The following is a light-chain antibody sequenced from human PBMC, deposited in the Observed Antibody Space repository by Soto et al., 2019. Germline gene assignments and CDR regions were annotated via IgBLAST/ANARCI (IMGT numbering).Light chain of an antibody. CDR2: AAS. CDR1: QGMSSW. Sequence: DIQMTQSPSSVSASVGDRVTITCRASQGMSSWLAWYQQKLGKAPKLLIYAASSLQSGVPSRFSGSGSGTDFTLTISSLQPEDFATYYCQQTNSFPLSCGGGTEVEIK. J-gene: IGKJ4*01. V-gene: IGKV1-12*01. CDR3: QQTNSFPLS.